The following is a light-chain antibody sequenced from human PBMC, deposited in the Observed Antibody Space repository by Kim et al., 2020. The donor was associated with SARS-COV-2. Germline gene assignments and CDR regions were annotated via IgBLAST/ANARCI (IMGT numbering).Light chain of an antibody. J-gene: IGKJ4*01. V-gene: IGKV3-20*01. Sequence: SPVQRAPLSFRASKSVSISYLARYQQKPGQPPRLLICGASSRATGIPDRFSGSGSGTDFTLTISRLEPEDFAVYYGQQYGSSPLTFGGGTKVDIK. CDR1: KSVSISY. CDR2: GAS. CDR3: QQYGSSPLT.